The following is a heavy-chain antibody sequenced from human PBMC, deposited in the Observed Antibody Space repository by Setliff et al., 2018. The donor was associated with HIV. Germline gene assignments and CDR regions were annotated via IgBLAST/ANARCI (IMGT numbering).Heavy chain of an antibody. Sequence: SVKVSCKASGGTFSSYAISWVRQAPGQGLEWMGGIIPIFNTANYAQKFQGRVTITADESTSTAYMELRSLTSDDTAVYYCARDLGYSSSSGWFDPWGQGTLVTVPQ. V-gene: IGHV1-69*13. CDR2: IIPIFNTA. CDR1: GGTFSSYA. CDR3: ARDLGYSSSSGWFDP. J-gene: IGHJ5*02. D-gene: IGHD6-6*01.